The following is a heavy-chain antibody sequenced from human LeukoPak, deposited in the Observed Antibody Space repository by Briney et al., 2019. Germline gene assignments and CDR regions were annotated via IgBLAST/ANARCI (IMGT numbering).Heavy chain of an antibody. Sequence: ASVKVSCKASGFTFNKYGFTWVRQAPGQGLEWMGWISAYNGDTKYVEKFQGWVTMTTDTSTSTAYMELRRPTSDDTAVYYCGRDFSNTSGFKVVVDYWGQGTLVTVSS. CDR3: GRDFSNTSGFKVVVDY. V-gene: IGHV1-18*01. J-gene: IGHJ4*02. CDR1: GFTFNKYG. D-gene: IGHD3-22*01. CDR2: ISAYNGDT.